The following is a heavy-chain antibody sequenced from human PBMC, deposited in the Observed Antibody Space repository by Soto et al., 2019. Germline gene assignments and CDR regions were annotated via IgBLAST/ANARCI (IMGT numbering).Heavy chain of an antibody. D-gene: IGHD3-22*01. Sequence: PGGSLRLSCAASGFTFSDHYMDRVRQAPGKGLEWVGRTRSKANSYTTEYAASVKGRFTISRDDSKNSLYLQMNSLKTEDTAVYYCARGGAVGYYDMFSFDYWGQGT. J-gene: IGHJ4*02. CDR2: TRSKANSYTT. CDR1: GFTFSDHY. CDR3: ARGGAVGYYDMFSFDY. V-gene: IGHV3-72*01.